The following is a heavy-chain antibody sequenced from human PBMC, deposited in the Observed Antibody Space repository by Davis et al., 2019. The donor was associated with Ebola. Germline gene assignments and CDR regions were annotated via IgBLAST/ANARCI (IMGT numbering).Heavy chain of an antibody. D-gene: IGHD3-22*01. CDR2: ISGSGGST. CDR3: ARDLNYYDSSGYYSVYFDY. V-gene: IGHV3-23*01. Sequence: GESLKISCAASGFTFSSYAMSWVRQAPGKGLEWVSAISGSGGSTYYADSVKGRFTISRDNAKNSLYLQMNSLRAEDTAVYYCARDLNYYDSSGYYSVYFDYWGQGTLVTVSS. CDR1: GFTFSSYA. J-gene: IGHJ4*02.